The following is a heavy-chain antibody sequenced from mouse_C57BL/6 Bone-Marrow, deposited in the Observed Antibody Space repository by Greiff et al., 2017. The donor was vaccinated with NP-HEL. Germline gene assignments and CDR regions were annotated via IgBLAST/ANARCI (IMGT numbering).Heavy chain of an antibody. J-gene: IGHJ1*03. D-gene: IGHD1-1*01. CDR2: INSDGGST. V-gene: IGHV5-2*01. CDR1: EYEFPSHD. CDR3: EGQAYGSSPYWYFDV. Sequence: EVKVVESGGGLVQPGESLKLSCESNEYEFPSHDMSWVRKTPEKRLELVAAINSDGGSTYYPDTLQDRFIFSTDNTKKTLYLQMSSLRSEDTALYYCEGQAYGSSPYWYFDVWGTGTTVTVSS.